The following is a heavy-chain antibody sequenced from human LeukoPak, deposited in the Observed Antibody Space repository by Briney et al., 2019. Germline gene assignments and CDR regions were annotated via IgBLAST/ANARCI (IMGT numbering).Heavy chain of an antibody. D-gene: IGHD1/OR15-1a*01. Sequence: ASVKVSCKASGYTFTSYGISWVRQAPGQGLEWMGWISAYNGSTNYAQKLQGRVTMTTDTSTSTAYMELRSLRSDDTAVYYCAREMGPGGVAQAGTTFDYWGQGTLVTVSS. CDR3: AREMGPGGVAQAGTTFDY. CDR2: ISAYNGST. CDR1: GYTFTSYG. J-gene: IGHJ4*02. V-gene: IGHV1-18*01.